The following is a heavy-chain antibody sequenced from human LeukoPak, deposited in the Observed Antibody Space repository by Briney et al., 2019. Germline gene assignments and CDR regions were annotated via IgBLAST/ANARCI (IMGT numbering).Heavy chain of an antibody. V-gene: IGHV3-21*01. J-gene: IGHJ3*02. CDR2: ITSSSSYI. CDR1: GFTFSTYN. CDR3: ARKGAEAFDI. Sequence: GGSLRLSCAASGFTFSTYNMNWVRQAPGKGLEWVSSITSSSSYIYYADSVKGRFTISRDNAKNSLYLQMNSLRAEDTAVYYCARKGAEAFDIWGQGTMVTVSS.